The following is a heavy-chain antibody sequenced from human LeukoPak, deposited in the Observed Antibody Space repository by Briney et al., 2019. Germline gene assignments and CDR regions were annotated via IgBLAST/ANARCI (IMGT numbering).Heavy chain of an antibody. Sequence: GGSLRLSCAASTFTFSGYAMSWVRQAPGKGLEWVSAISGSGGTTYYADSVKGRFTISRDNSKNTLYLQMNSLRAEDTAVYYCAKVLAEGYSFGDPFDYWGQGTLVTVSS. V-gene: IGHV3-23*01. D-gene: IGHD5-18*01. J-gene: IGHJ4*02. CDR3: AKVLAEGYSFGDPFDY. CDR1: TFTFSGYA. CDR2: ISGSGGTT.